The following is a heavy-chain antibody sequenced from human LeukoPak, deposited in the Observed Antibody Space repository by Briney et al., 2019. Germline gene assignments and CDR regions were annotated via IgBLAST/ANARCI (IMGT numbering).Heavy chain of an antibody. CDR2: IIPIFGTA. D-gene: IGHD3-10*01. CDR1: GGTYSSYA. Sequence: SVKVSCKASGGTYSSYAISWVRQAPGQGLEWMGGIIPIFGTANYAQKFQGRVTITADESTSTAYMELSSLRSEDTAVYYCAIGMVRGVILCYWGQGTLVTVSS. J-gene: IGHJ4*02. V-gene: IGHV1-69*13. CDR3: AIGMVRGVILCY.